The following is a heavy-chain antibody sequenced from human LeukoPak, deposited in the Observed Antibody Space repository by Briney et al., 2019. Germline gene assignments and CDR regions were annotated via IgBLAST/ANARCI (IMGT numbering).Heavy chain of an antibody. CDR2: IYSPGRT. CDR1: GFTVSSNY. V-gene: IGHV3-53*04. Sequence: GGSLRLSCAASGFTVSSNYMTWVRQAPGKGLEWVSLIYSPGRTYYTDSVKGRFTISRHSSKNTLYLQMNSLRGEDTAVYYCARFLGRITISGVVPYGMDVWGQGTTVTVSS. J-gene: IGHJ6*02. CDR3: ARFLGRITISGVVPYGMDV. D-gene: IGHD3-3*01.